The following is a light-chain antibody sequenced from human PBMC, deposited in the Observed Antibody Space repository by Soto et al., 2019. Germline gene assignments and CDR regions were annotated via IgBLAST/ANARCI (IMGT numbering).Light chain of an antibody. CDR3: QQYGSSPVT. CDR1: QSFSSSY. V-gene: IGKV3-20*01. Sequence: ENVLTQSPGTLSLSPGDRATLSCRASQSFSSSYLAWYQQKPGQAPRLLIYGASSRATGIPDRFSGSGSGTDFTLTISRLEPEDFAVYYCQQYGSSPVTFGQGTKVDIK. CDR2: GAS. J-gene: IGKJ1*01.